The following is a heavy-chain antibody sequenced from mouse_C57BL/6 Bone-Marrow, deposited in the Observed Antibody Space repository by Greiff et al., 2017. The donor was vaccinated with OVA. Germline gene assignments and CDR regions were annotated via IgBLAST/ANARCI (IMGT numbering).Heavy chain of an antibody. V-gene: IGHV5-9-1*02. Sequence: EVQRVESGAGLVKPGGSLKLSCAASGFTFSSYAMPWVRQTPEKRLEWVAYISSGGDYLYYADTVKGRFTISRDNARNTLYLQMSSLKSEDTAMYYCTRDGYYAMDYWGQGTSVTVSS. CDR3: TRDGYYAMDY. D-gene: IGHD2-3*01. CDR1: GFTFSSYA. J-gene: IGHJ4*01. CDR2: ISSGGDYL.